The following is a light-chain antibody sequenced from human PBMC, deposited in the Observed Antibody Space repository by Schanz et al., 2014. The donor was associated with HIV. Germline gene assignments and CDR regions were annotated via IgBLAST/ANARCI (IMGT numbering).Light chain of an antibody. CDR3: GTWDSSLSAVV. CDR1: SSNIGAGFD. CDR2: GNK. Sequence: QSVLTQPPSVSGAPGQRVTISCTGNSSNIGAGFDVQWLQQLPGTAPKLLIHGNKNRPSGVPDRISGSKSGTSATLGITGLQTGDEADYYCGTWDSSLSAVVFGGGTKLTVL. J-gene: IGLJ2*01. V-gene: IGLV1-40*01.